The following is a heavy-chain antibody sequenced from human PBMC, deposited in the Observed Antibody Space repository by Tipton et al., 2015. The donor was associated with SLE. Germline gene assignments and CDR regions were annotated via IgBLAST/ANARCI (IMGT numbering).Heavy chain of an antibody. Sequence: SLRLSCAASGFTFSSYAMHWVRQAPGKGLEWVAVISYDGSNKYYADSVKGRFTISRDNSKNTLYLQMNSLRAEDTAVYYCARDGRELYYFDYWGQGTLVTVAS. CDR1: GFTFSSYA. CDR2: ISYDGSNK. V-gene: IGHV3-30*04. J-gene: IGHJ4*02. D-gene: IGHD1-7*01. CDR3: ARDGRELYYFDY.